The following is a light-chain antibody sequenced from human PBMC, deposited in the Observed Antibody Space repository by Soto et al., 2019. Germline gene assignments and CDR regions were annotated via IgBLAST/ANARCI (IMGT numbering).Light chain of an antibody. J-gene: IGKJ4*01. CDR1: QSVGSY. CDR3: QQYGSSPLT. CDR2: DAS. Sequence: ILLTQSPATLSFSPGEGATLSCRASQSVGSYLAWYQHKPGQAPRLLIHDASNRAPGIPARFSGSGSGTDFTLTISRLEPEDFAVYYCQQYGSSPLTFGGGTKVDI. V-gene: IGKV3-20*01.